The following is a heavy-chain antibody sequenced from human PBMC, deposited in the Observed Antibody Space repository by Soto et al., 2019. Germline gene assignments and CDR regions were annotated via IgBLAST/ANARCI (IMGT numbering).Heavy chain of an antibody. CDR1: GGTFSSYA. D-gene: IGHD2-2*01. CDR2: IIPIFGTA. V-gene: IGHV1-69*06. J-gene: IGHJ5*02. Sequence: ASVKVSCKASGGTFSSYAISWVRQAPGQGLEWMGGIIPIFGTANYAQKFQGRVTITADKSTSTAYMELSSLRSEDTAVYYCARDHCSSTSCYRWFDPWGQGTLVTVSS. CDR3: ARDHCSSTSCYRWFDP.